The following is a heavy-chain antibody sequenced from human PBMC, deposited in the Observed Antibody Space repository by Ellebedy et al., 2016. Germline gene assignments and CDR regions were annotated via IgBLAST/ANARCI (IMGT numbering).Heavy chain of an antibody. CDR3: ARARSYASGKEEY. V-gene: IGHV1-18*01. J-gene: IGHJ4*02. CDR2: ISGYNGNT. Sequence: ASVKVSCKTSGYPFSNSGITWFRQAPGQGLEWMAWISGYNGNTHYAQEVQGRVTMPTDTSTSTAYMDLRNLTYDDTAVYYCARARSYASGKEEYWGQGTLVTVSS. D-gene: IGHD3-16*01. CDR1: GYPFSNSG.